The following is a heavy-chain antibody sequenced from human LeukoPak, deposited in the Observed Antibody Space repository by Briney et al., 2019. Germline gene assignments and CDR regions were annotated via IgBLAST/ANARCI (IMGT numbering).Heavy chain of an antibody. CDR2: IYYSGNT. CDR3: ARDHEVSSSSFDY. V-gene: IGHV4-34*01. J-gene: IGHJ4*02. CDR1: GGSFSDYC. D-gene: IGHD6-6*01. Sequence: PSETLPLSCDVSGGSFSDYCWTWFRQPPGKGLEWIGTIYYSGNTYYNPSLESRVTISVDTSKNQFSLKLTSVTAADTAVYYCARDHEVSSSSFDYWGQGTLVTVSS.